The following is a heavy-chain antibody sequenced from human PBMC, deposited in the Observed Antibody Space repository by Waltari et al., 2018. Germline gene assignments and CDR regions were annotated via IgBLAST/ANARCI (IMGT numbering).Heavy chain of an antibody. CDR3: ARDRGYFYESSGYYSLND. J-gene: IGHJ4*02. Sequence: QVQLVQSGAELKEPGASVKVSCKASGYTFTCSYMHWVRQAPGQGLEWMGWINPNSGGTNYAQKFEGWVTMTRDTSINTAYMELTRLTSDDTAVYYCARDRGYFYESSGYYSLNDWGQGTLVTVSS. D-gene: IGHD3-22*01. CDR2: INPNSGGT. V-gene: IGHV1-2*04. CDR1: GYTFTCSY.